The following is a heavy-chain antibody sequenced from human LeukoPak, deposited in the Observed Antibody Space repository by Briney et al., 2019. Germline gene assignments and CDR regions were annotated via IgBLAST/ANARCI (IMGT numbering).Heavy chain of an antibody. CDR3: ARATMIVGWFDP. D-gene: IGHD3-22*01. CDR2: IYTSGST. J-gene: IGHJ5*02. CDR1: GGSISSYY. Sequence: SETLSLTCTASGGSISSYYWSWIRQPAGKGLEWIGRIYTSGSTNYNPSLKSRVTISVDKSKNQFSLKLSSVTAADTAVYYCARATMIVGWFDPWGQGTLVTVSS. V-gene: IGHV4-4*07.